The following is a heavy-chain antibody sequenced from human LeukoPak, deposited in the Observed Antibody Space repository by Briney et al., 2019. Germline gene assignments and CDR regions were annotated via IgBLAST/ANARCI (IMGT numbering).Heavy chain of an antibody. CDR2: ISAYNGNT. CDR1: GGTFSTYG. J-gene: IGHJ6*02. Sequence: ASVKVSCKTSGGTFSTYGFSWVRRAPGQGLEWMGRISAYNGNTNYAQKLQGRVTMTTDTSTSTAYMELRSLRSDDTAVYYCARAYGMDVWGQGTTVTVSS. CDR3: ARAYGMDV. V-gene: IGHV1-18*01.